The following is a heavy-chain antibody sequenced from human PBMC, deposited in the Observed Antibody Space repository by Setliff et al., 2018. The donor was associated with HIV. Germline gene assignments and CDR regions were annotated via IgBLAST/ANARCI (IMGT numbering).Heavy chain of an antibody. V-gene: IGHV4-61*08. J-gene: IGHJ6*03. D-gene: IGHD3-10*01. Sequence: SETLSLTCTVSGGSISSGGYYWSWIRQHPEKGLEWIGYIYYSGSTNYNPSLKSRVTISVDTSKNQFSLKLSSVTAADTAVYYCARGGIGDYYYYYMDVWGKGTTVTVSS. CDR3: ARGGIGDYYYYYMDV. CDR1: GGSISSGGYY. CDR2: IYYSGST.